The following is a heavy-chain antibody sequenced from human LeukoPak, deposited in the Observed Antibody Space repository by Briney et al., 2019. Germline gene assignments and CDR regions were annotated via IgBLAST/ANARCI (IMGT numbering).Heavy chain of an antibody. V-gene: IGHV4-59*01. CDR2: VYYSGDT. J-gene: IGHJ4*02. Sequence: SETLSLTCTVSGGSISSYYWSWIRQPPGKGLEYIGYVYYSGDTDNNPSLKGRVTISVDTSKNLFSLKLTSMTTADTAAYYCVRGGSPGFYFDYWGQGILVTVSS. D-gene: IGHD3-10*01. CDR3: VRGGSPGFYFDY. CDR1: GGSISSYY.